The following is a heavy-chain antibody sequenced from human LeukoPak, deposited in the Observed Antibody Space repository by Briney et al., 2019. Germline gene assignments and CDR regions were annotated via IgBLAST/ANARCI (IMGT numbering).Heavy chain of an antibody. Sequence: GGSLRLSCAASGFIFSSVWMSWVRQAPGKGLEWVANMRQDGNEKYYVDSVKGRFTISRDNAKNSLYLQMNSLRAEDTAVYYCARMTPPFNYWGQGTLVTVSS. CDR2: MRQDGNEK. CDR1: GFIFSSVW. J-gene: IGHJ4*02. CDR3: ARMTPPFNY. V-gene: IGHV3-7*01.